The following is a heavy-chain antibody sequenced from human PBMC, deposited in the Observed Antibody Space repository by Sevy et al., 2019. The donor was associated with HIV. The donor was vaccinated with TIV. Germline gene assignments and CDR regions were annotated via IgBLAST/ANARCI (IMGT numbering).Heavy chain of an antibody. Sequence: GGSLRLSCAASGFTVSTYYMSWVRQAPGKGLEWVSVIYSSGTTFYADSVKVRFTISRDNSKNTLYLQMNSLRVEDTAVYYCARMGSSGWYAGYWGQGTLVTVSS. CDR2: IYSSGTT. D-gene: IGHD6-19*01. CDR1: GFTVSTYY. J-gene: IGHJ4*02. CDR3: ARMGSSGWYAGY. V-gene: IGHV3-66*01.